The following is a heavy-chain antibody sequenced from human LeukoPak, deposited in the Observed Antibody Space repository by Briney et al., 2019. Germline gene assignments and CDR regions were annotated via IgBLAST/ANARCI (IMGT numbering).Heavy chain of an antibody. V-gene: IGHV4-34*01. J-gene: IGHJ6*02. D-gene: IGHD6-6*01. CDR3: ARLIAARPDLYYYYGMDV. CDR2: INHSGST. CDR1: GGSISSYY. Sequence: SETLSLTCTVSGGSISSYYWSWIRQPPGKGLEWIGEINHSGSTNYNPSLKSRVTISVDTSKNQFSLKLSSVTAADTAVYYCARLIAARPDLYYYYGMDVWGQGTTVTVSS.